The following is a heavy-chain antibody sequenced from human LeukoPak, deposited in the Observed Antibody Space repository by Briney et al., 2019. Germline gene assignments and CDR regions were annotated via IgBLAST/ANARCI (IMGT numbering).Heavy chain of an antibody. CDR1: GFTFISYA. Sequence: PGGSLRLSCAASGFTFISYAMSWVRQAPGKGLEWGSAISGSGGSTYYADSVKGRFTISRDNSKNTLYLQMNSLRAEDTAVYYCAKGSGVVVVAAITFDYWGQGTLVTVSS. J-gene: IGHJ4*02. CDR2: ISGSGGST. V-gene: IGHV3-23*01. D-gene: IGHD2-15*01. CDR3: AKGSGVVVVAAITFDY.